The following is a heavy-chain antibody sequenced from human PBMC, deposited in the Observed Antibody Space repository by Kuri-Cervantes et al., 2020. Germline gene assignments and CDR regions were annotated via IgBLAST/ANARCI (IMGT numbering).Heavy chain of an antibody. CDR2: ISWNGGSV. CDR1: GFTFDDYA. V-gene: IGHV3-9*01. D-gene: IGHD6-19*01. Sequence: LSLTCAASGFTFDDYAMHWVRQAPGKGLEWVSGISWNGGSVGYADSVKGRFTISRDNAKNSLYLQMNSLRAEDTALYYCAKDMVAVAAKPHWYFDLWGRGTLVTVSS. J-gene: IGHJ2*01. CDR3: AKDMVAVAAKPHWYFDL.